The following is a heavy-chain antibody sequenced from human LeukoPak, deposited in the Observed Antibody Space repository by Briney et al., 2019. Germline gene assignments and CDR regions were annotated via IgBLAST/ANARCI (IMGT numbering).Heavy chain of an antibody. D-gene: IGHD1-26*01. CDR3: ARALGGWEFPFGWYFDL. J-gene: IGHJ2*01. V-gene: IGHV4-61*02. Sequence: SETLSLTCTVSGGSISSGSYYWSWIRQPAGKGLEWIGRIYTSGSTNYNPSLKSRVTISVDTSKNQFSLKLSSVTAADTAVYYCARALGGWEFPFGWYFDLWGRGTLVTVSS. CDR2: IYTSGST. CDR1: GGSISSGSYY.